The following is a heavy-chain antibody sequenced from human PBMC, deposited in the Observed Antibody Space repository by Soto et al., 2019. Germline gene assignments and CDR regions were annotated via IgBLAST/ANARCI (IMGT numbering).Heavy chain of an antibody. CDR3: ARDKLAVARTVVVAY. Sequence: ASVKVSCKASGYTFTSYAMHWVRQAPGQRLEWMGWISAGNGNTKYSQKFQGRVTITRDTSASTAYMELSSLRSEDTAVYYCARDKLAVARTVVVAYWGQGTLVTVSS. D-gene: IGHD6-19*01. CDR1: GYTFTSYA. J-gene: IGHJ4*02. CDR2: ISAGNGNT. V-gene: IGHV1-3*01.